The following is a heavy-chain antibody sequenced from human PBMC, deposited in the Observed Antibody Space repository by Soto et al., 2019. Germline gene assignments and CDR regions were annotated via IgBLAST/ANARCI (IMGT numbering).Heavy chain of an antibody. Sequence: QVQLQESGPGLVKPSETLSLTCTVSGGSMTNYYWSWIRQSPGKGLEWIGYIYFAGNTNYNPTLTSRATISVDTSKNQFSLKMNSVTAADTAVYYCAKHKNLLWNQDAFDAWGLVTKVTVSS. D-gene: IGHD1-1*01. V-gene: IGHV4-59*08. CDR2: IYFAGNT. CDR1: GGSMTNYY. J-gene: IGHJ3*01. CDR3: AKHKNLLWNQDAFDA.